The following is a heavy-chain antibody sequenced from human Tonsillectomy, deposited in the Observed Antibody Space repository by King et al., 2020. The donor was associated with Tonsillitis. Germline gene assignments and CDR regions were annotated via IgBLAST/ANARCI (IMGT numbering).Heavy chain of an antibody. V-gene: IGHV4-39*01. CDR1: GVSISSSGDY. Sequence: QLQESGPGLVKPSETLSLTCAVSGVSISSSGDYWGWIRQPPGKGLEWIGCIFHSGATYYNPSLKSRVTMSVDPAKNQFSLKLTSVTAADTALYYCSSLEAFYGSGSDYWGQGTLVSVSS. J-gene: IGHJ4*02. CDR2: IFHSGAT. D-gene: IGHD3-10*01. CDR3: SSLEAFYGSGSDY.